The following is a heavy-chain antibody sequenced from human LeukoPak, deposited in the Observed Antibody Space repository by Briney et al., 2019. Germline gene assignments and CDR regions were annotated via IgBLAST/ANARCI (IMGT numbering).Heavy chain of an antibody. J-gene: IGHJ4*02. Sequence: TSSETLSLTWTVSGGSINSRIYYWGWIRQPPGKGLEWIGSIYYSGATYYNPSLKSRVIISVDTSKNQFSLRLSSVTAADTAVYYCARRSLYCSSTSCYFNHWGQGTLVTVSS. D-gene: IGHD2-2*01. CDR1: GGSINSRIYY. CDR2: IYYSGAT. CDR3: ARRSLYCSSTSCYFNH. V-gene: IGHV4-39*01.